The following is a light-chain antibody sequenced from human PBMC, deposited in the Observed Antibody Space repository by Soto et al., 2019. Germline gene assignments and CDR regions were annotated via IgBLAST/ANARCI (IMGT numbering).Light chain of an antibody. CDR1: QSVSRSY. V-gene: IGKV3-20*01. Sequence: EIVLTQSPGTLSLSPGERATLSCRASQSVSRSYLAWYQQKPGQAPRLLIYGASSRATGIPDRFSGSGSGTDFPLTISKLEPEDSAVYYCQQYDGSPPFTFGPGTKVDIK. CDR3: QQYDGSPPFT. J-gene: IGKJ3*01. CDR2: GAS.